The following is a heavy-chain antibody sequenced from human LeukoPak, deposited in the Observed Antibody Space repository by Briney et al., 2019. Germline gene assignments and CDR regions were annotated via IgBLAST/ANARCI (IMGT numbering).Heavy chain of an antibody. D-gene: IGHD3-10*01. CDR2: IRYDGTNK. CDR1: GFTFNTYG. CDR3: AKVRSDPGYFDY. Sequence: PGGSLRLSCEASGFTFNTYGMHWVRQAPGKGLEWVAFIRYDGTNKYYADSVKGRFTISRDNSKNTLFLQMNSLRAEDTAVYYCAKVRSDPGYFDYWGQGTLVTVSS. J-gene: IGHJ4*02. V-gene: IGHV3-30*02.